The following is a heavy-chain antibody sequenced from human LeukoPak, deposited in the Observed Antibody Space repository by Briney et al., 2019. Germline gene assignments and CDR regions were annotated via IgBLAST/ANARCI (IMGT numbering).Heavy chain of an antibody. J-gene: IGHJ4*02. V-gene: IGHV1-18*01. CDR3: ARDGTSTDDY. CDR1: GYTFSNFS. D-gene: IGHD2-2*01. CDR2: ISGNNDNP. Sequence: ASVKVSCKASGYTFSNFSINWVRPAPGQGLEWMGWISGNNDNPNYGQKFRGRFTLTTDSSTSTAYMELRNLRSDDTAVYYCARDGTSTDDYWGQGTLVTVSS.